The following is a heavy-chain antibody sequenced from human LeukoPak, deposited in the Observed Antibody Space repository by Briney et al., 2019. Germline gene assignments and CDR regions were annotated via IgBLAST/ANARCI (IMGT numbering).Heavy chain of an antibody. J-gene: IGHJ4*02. CDR2: ISSSSSTI. CDR3: AKDYDSSGYYYVEGIDY. Sequence: GGSLRLSCAASGFTFSSYSMNWVRQAPGKGLEWVSYISSSSSTIYYADSVKGRFTISRDNSKNTLYLQMNSLRAEDTAVYYCAKDYDSSGYYYVEGIDYWGQGTLVTVSS. V-gene: IGHV3-48*01. D-gene: IGHD3-22*01. CDR1: GFTFSSYS.